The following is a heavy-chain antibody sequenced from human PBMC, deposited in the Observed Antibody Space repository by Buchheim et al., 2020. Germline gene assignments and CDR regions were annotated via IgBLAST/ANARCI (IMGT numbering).Heavy chain of an antibody. Sequence: QVQLVESGGGVVQPGRSLRLSCAASGFTFSSYAMHWVRQAPGKGLEWVAVISYDGSNKYYADSVKGRFTISRDNSKNTLYLQMNGLRAEDTAVYYCASGEGRRFLEWLPLYGMDVWGQGTT. D-gene: IGHD3-3*01. CDR1: GFTFSSYA. J-gene: IGHJ6*02. V-gene: IGHV3-30-3*01. CDR3: ASGEGRRFLEWLPLYGMDV. CDR2: ISYDGSNK.